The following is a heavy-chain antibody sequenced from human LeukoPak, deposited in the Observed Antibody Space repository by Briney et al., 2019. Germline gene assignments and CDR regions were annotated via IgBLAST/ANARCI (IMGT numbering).Heavy chain of an antibody. CDR1: GYTFTGYY. CDR3: ARERGDAHFAFDI. J-gene: IGHJ3*02. D-gene: IGHD2-21*02. Sequence: GASVKVSCKASGYTFTGYYMHWVRQAPGQGLEWMGWINPNSGGTNYAQKFQGWVTMTRDTSISTAYMELSRLRSDDTAVYYCARERGDAHFAFDIWGQGTMVTVSS. V-gene: IGHV1-2*04. CDR2: INPNSGGT.